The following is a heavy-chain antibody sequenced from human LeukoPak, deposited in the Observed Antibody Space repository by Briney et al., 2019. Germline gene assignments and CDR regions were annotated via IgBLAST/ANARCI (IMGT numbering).Heavy chain of an antibody. CDR1: GYTFTSYD. V-gene: IGHV1-8*01. Sequence: GASVKVSCKASGYTFTSYDINWVRQATGQGPEWMGWMNPSSGNTGYAQRFQGRVTMTTDTSIDTAYLELSSLRSEDTAVYYCASQTYYYSSGSFAYWGQGTLVTVSS. D-gene: IGHD3-10*01. J-gene: IGHJ4*02. CDR3: ASQTYYYSSGSFAY. CDR2: MNPSSGNT.